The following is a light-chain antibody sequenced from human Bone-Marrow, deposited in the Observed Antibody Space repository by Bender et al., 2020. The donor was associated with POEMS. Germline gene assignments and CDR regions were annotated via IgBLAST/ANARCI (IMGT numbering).Light chain of an antibody. CDR1: SSDIGGHNS. CDR2: EVT. CDR3: CSFAGNLVV. Sequence: QSALTQPRSVSGSPGQSVTISCTGTSSDIGGHNSVSWYQHHPGKAPTVMIFEVTQRPSGVPDRFSGSKSGNTASLTISGLRAEDEADYYCCSFAGNLVVFGGGTKLTVL. V-gene: IGLV2-11*01. J-gene: IGLJ2*01.